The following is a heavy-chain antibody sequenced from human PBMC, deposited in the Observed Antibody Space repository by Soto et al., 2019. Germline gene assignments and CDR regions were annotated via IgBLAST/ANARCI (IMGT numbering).Heavy chain of an antibody. CDR2: ISGSGGST. CDR1: GFTFSSYA. CDR3: AKDAFIVVVPAARSDY. V-gene: IGHV3-23*01. D-gene: IGHD2-2*01. Sequence: GGSLRLSCAASGFTFSSYAMSWVRQAPGKGLEWVSAISGSGGSTYYADSVKGRFTISRDNSKNTLYLQMNSLRAEDTAVYYCAKDAFIVVVPAARSDYSGQGTLVTVSS. J-gene: IGHJ4*02.